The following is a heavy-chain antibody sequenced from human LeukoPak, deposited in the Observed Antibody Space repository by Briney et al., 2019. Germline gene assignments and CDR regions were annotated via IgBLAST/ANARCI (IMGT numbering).Heavy chain of an antibody. D-gene: IGHD5-12*01. V-gene: IGHV4-30-2*01. CDR2: IYHSGST. CDR3: ARDASGYAQLDY. Sequence: PSDTLSLTCTVSGGSISSSSYYWSWIRQPPGKGLEWIGYIYHSGSTYYNPSLKSRVTISVDRSKNQFSLKLSSVTAADTAVYYCARDASGYAQLDYWGQGTLVTVSS. CDR1: GGSISSSSYY. J-gene: IGHJ4*02.